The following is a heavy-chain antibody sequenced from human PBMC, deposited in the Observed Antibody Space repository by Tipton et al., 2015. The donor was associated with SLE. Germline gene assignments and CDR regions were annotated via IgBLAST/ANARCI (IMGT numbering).Heavy chain of an antibody. D-gene: IGHD2-15*01. CDR3: ARAGGSGGSCAY. J-gene: IGHJ4*02. CDR2: ISAYNGNT. Sequence: QLVQSGAEVKKPGASVKVSCKASGYTFSNYGITWVRQAPGQGLEWMGWISAYNGNTNYGHGRVTLTTDTSTSTAYMELWSLTPDDTAVYYCARAGGSGGSCAYWGQGTLVTVPS. CDR1: GYTFSNYG. V-gene: IGHV1-18*01.